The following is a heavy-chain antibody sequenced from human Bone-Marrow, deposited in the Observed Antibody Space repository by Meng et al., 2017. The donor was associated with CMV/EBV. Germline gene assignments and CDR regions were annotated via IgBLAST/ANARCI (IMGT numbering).Heavy chain of an antibody. D-gene: IGHD3-3*01. J-gene: IGHJ4*02. V-gene: IGHV3-30*03. CDR1: GFTFSSYW. CDR2: ISYDGTDE. CDR3: ARGPSYFDFWSGYDY. Sequence: GESLKISCGASGFTFSSYWMSWVRQAPGKGLEWVAVISYDGTDEYYADSVKGRFTISRDNSKTTLYLQMNSLRAEDTAVYYCARGPSYFDFWSGYDYWGQGTLVTVSS.